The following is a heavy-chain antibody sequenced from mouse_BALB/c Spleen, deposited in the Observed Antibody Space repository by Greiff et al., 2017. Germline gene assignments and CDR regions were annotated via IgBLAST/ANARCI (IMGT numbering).Heavy chain of an antibody. V-gene: IGHV2-4-1*01. CDR1: GFSLTSYG. J-gene: IGHJ4*01. CDR2: IWSGGST. D-gene: IGHD1-2*01. CDR3: ARNGGYYGYDAMDY. Sequence: QVHVKQSGPGLVQPSQSLSITCTVSGFSLTSYGVHWVRQSPGKGLEWLGVIWSGGSTDYNAAFISRLSISKDNSKSQVFFKMNSLQADDTAIYYCARNGGYYGYDAMDYWGQGTSVTVSS.